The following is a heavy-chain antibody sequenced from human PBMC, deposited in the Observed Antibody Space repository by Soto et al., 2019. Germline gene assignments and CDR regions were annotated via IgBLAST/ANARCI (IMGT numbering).Heavy chain of an antibody. J-gene: IGHJ4*02. CDR3: ARGRSLKQWPLGY. D-gene: IGHD6-19*01. Sequence: SETLSLTCAVYGGSFSGYYWSWIRQPPGKGLEWIGEINHSGSTNYNPSLKSRVTISVDTSKNQFSLKLSSVTAADTAVYYCARGRSLKQWPLGYRGLGTLVTVSS. CDR1: GGSFSGYY. CDR2: INHSGST. V-gene: IGHV4-34*01.